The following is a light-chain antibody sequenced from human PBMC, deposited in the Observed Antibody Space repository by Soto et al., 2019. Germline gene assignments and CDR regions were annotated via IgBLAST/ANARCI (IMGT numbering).Light chain of an antibody. V-gene: IGKV3-20*01. Sequence: EIVLTQSPGTLSLSPGEIATLYCRSSQTVNANFLAWYQQKPGQAPRLLIYGVSNRAPGIPDRFSGSGSGTDITLTISRLEPEDFAVYYCHQSGDSPTFGQGTKVDIK. CDR3: HQSGDSPT. CDR1: QTVNANF. J-gene: IGKJ1*01. CDR2: GVS.